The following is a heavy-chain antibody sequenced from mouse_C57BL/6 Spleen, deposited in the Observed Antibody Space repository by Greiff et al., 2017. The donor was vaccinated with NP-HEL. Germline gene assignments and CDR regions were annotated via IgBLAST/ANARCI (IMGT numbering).Heavy chain of an antibody. J-gene: IGHJ2*01. V-gene: IGHV1-69*01. CDR1: GYTFTSYW. D-gene: IGHD1-1*01. Sequence: QVQLQQPGAELVMPGASVKLSCKASGYTFTSYWMHWVKQRPGQGLEWIGEIDPSDSYTKYNQKFKGKSTLTVDKSSSTAYMQLSSLTSEDSAVYYCASAGDYGSSSLGDWGQGTTLPVAS. CDR3: ASAGDYGSSSLGD. CDR2: IDPSDSYT.